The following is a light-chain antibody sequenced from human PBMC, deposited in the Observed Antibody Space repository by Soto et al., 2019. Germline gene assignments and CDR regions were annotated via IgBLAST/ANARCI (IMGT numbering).Light chain of an antibody. V-gene: IGKV1-39*01. CDR1: QKLCIY. J-gene: IGKJ4*01. Sequence: DIQMTQSPYSLSASVGDRVTSTCRASQKLCIYLNWYKQKPGKAPNILIYAAARLQSGVTSRFSCSGAGTTFSLRITSLQPEDPATYECQQSNNTPLAFGGGTNLEIK. CDR2: AAA. CDR3: QQSNNTPLA.